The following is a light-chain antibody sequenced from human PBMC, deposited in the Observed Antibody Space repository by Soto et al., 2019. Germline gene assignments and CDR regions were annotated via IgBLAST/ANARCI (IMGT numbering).Light chain of an antibody. J-gene: IGLJ2*01. Sequence: QSALTPPPSASGSPGQSVTISCTGTSSDVGGANYVSWYQQHPGKAHKLMIYEVIKRPSGVPDHFSGYKHGNRAPLTVYGSQAEDEADYYCSSSAGSNNLVFGGGTKLTVL. CDR1: SSDVGGANY. CDR3: SSSAGSNNLV. CDR2: EVI. V-gene: IGLV2-8*01.